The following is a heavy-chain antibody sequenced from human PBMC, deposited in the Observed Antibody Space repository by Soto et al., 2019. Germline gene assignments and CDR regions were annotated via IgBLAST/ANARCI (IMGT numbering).Heavy chain of an antibody. J-gene: IGHJ6*02. CDR1: GYSFTSYW. CDR2: IYPGDSDT. D-gene: IGHD4-4*01. CDR3: ARFSVTTDYYYGMDV. Sequence: GESLKISCKGSGYSFTSYWIGWVRQMPGKGLEWMGIIYPGDSDTRYSPSFQGQVTISADKSISTAYLQWSSLRASDTAMYYRARFSVTTDYYYGMDVWGQGTTVTVSS. V-gene: IGHV5-51*01.